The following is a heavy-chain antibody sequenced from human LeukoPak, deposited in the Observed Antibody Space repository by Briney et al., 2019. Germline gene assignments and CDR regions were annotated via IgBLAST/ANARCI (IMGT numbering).Heavy chain of an antibody. CDR2: ISSSSSTI. V-gene: IGHV3-48*02. Sequence: GGSLRLSCAASGFTFSSYSRNWVRQAPGKGLEWVSYISSSSSTIYYADSVKGRFTISRDNAKNSLYLQMNSLRDEDTAVYYCAIQLLSYYYYYGMDVWGQGTTVTVSS. CDR3: AIQLLSYYYYYGMDV. CDR1: GFTFSSYS. J-gene: IGHJ6*02. D-gene: IGHD2-2*01.